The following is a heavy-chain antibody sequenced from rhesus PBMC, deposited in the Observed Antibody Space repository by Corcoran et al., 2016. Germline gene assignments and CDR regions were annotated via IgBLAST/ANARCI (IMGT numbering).Heavy chain of an antibody. D-gene: IGHD6-31*01. J-gene: IGHJ4*01. Sequence: QVQLQESGPGLVKPSETLSLTCAVSGGSISSGYYYWSWIRQPPGKGLEWIGYITYSGSTSYNQSLKSRVTISRDTSKNQFSLKLSSVTAADTAVYYCARDNSSGRRYFDYWGQGVLVTVSS. V-gene: IGHV4-122*02. CDR3: ARDNSSGRRYFDY. CDR2: ITYSGST. CDR1: GGSISSGYYY.